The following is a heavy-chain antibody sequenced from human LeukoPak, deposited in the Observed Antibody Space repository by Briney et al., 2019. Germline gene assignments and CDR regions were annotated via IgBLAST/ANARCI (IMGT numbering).Heavy chain of an antibody. J-gene: IGHJ4*02. CDR3: ARNAAFNLDY. CDR2: IFPGGNT. CDR1: GGSVSSGTYY. D-gene: IGHD1-14*01. V-gene: IGHV4-61*02. Sequence: SETLSLTCTVSGGSVSSGTYYWNWMRQPAGKGLEWIGRIFPGGNTYFNPSLKSRVTMLIDKSNNHFSLKLSSVTAADTAVYYCARNAAFNLDYWGQGTPVTVSS.